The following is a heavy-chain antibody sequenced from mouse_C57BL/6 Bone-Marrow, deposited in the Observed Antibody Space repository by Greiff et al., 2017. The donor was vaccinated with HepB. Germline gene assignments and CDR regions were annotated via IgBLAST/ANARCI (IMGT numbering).Heavy chain of an antibody. Sequence: VQLQQPGAELVRPGSSVKLSCKASGYTFTSYWMHWVKQRPIQGLEWIGNIDPSDSETHYNQKFKDKATLTVDKSSSTAYMQLSSLTSEDSAVYDCARGGVWLRRGYFDVWGTGTTVTVSS. CDR2: IDPSDSET. J-gene: IGHJ1*03. CDR1: GYTFTSYW. CDR3: ARGGVWLRRGYFDV. V-gene: IGHV1-52*01. D-gene: IGHD2-2*01.